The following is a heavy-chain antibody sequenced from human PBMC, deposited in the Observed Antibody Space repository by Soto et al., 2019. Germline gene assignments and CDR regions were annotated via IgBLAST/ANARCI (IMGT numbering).Heavy chain of an antibody. CDR3: ASDYIYWGSSDYDYKTGAFDI. D-gene: IGHD3-22*01. Sequence: ASVKVSCKASGYTFTSYGISWVRQAPGQGLEWMGWISAYNGNTNYAQKLQGRVPMTTDTSTRTAYMELRSLRADDTTVYYCASDYIYWGSSDYDYKTGAFDICGEGTMVT. J-gene: IGHJ3*02. CDR1: GYTFTSYG. CDR2: ISAYNGNT. V-gene: IGHV1-18*01.